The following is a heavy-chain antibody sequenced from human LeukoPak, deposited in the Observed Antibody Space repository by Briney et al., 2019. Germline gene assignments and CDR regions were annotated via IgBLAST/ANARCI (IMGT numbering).Heavy chain of an antibody. Sequence: SETLSLTCAVSGDSITSSKWWSWVRQSPEKGLEWIGEIYHTGATNYNPPLKSRVTMSVDKSKNQFFLNLSSVTAADTAVYYCASGSHAVTTHFDYWGQGTLVTVSS. CDR2: IYHTGAT. D-gene: IGHD3-16*01. CDR1: GDSITSSKW. CDR3: ASGSHAVTTHFDY. V-gene: IGHV4-4*02. J-gene: IGHJ4*02.